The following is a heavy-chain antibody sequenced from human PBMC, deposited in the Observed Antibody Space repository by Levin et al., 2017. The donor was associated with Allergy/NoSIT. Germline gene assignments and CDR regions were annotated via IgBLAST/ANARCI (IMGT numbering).Heavy chain of an antibody. CDR3: ARYGGSYKPFDY. CDR1: GFTFSSYS. V-gene: IGHV3-21*01. D-gene: IGHD1-26*01. Sequence: GGSLRLSCAASGFTFSSYSMNWVRQAPGKGLEWVSSISSSSSYIYYADSVKGRFTISRDNAKNSLYLQMNSLRAEDTAVYYCARYGGSYKPFDYWGQGTLVTVSS. J-gene: IGHJ4*02. CDR2: ISSSSSYI.